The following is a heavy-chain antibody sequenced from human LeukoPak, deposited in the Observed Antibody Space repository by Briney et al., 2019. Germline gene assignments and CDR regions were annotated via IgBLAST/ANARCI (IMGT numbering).Heavy chain of an antibody. D-gene: IGHD2-2*01. CDR3: ARDVPCRSTSCYPEGNWFDP. CDR1: GGSISSGGYY. Sequence: PSETLSLTCTVSGGSISSGGYYWSWIRQHPGKGLEWIGYIYYSGSTYYNPSLKSRVTISVDTSNNQFSLKLSSVTAADTAVYYCARDVPCRSTSCYPEGNWFDPWGQGTLVTVSS. J-gene: IGHJ5*02. CDR2: IYYSGST. V-gene: IGHV4-31*03.